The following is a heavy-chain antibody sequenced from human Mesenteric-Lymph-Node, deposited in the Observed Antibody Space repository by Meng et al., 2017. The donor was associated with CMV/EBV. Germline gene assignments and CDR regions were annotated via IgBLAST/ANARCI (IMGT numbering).Heavy chain of an antibody. V-gene: IGHV3-74*01. CDR3: TRHGSTNPNWFDP. D-gene: IGHD2-2*01. CDR2: TNSDGSST. CDR1: GFTLSTYW. J-gene: IGHJ5*02. Sequence: GESLKISCAASGFTLSTYWMYWVRQASGKGLVWVARTNSDGSSTRYADSVKGRFTISRDDSKNTAYLQMNSLKTEDTAVYYCTRHGSTNPNWFDPWGQGTLVTVSS.